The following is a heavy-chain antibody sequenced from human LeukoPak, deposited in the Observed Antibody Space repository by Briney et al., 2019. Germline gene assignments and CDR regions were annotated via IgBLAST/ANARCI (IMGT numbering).Heavy chain of an antibody. CDR2: ISGSGGST. Sequence: GGSLRLSCAASGFTFSSYAMSWVRQAPGKGLEWVSAISGSGGSTYYADSVKGRFTISRDNSKNTLYLQMNSLRAEDTAVYYCAKDAYCGGDCFKSDYYMDVWGKGTTVTVS. D-gene: IGHD2-21*01. V-gene: IGHV3-23*01. CDR3: AKDAYCGGDCFKSDYYMDV. CDR1: GFTFSSYA. J-gene: IGHJ6*03.